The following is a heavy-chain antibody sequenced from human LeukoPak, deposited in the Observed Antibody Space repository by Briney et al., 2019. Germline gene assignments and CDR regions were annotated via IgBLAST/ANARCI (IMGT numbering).Heavy chain of an antibody. CDR1: GFTFSSYA. J-gene: IGHJ4*02. V-gene: IGHV3-23*01. Sequence: GGSLRLSCAASGFTFSSYAMSWVRQAPGKGLEWVSAISAGGGSTYYADSVKGRFTISRDNSKNTLYLQMNSLRAEDTAVYYCARHYDSSGYHTIDYWGQGTLVTVSS. CDR3: ARHYDSSGYHTIDY. CDR2: ISAGGGST. D-gene: IGHD3-22*01.